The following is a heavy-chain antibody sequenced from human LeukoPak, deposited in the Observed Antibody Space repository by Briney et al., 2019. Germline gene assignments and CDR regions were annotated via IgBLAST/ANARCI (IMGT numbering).Heavy chain of an antibody. D-gene: IGHD1-26*01. V-gene: IGHV4-59*01. CDR3: ARDRETVIDY. J-gene: IGHJ4*02. CDR2: IYYSGST. CDR1: GGSISSYY. Sequence: NASETLSLTCTVSGGSISSYYWSWIRQPPGKGLEWIGYIYYSGSTNYNPSLKSRVTISVDTSKNQFSLKLSSVTAADTAVYYCARDRETVIDYWGQGTLVTVSS.